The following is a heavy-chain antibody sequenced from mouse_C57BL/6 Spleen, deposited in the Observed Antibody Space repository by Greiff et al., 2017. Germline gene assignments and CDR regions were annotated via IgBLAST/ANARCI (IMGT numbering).Heavy chain of an antibody. CDR3: ARDYSNYYAMDY. V-gene: IGHV1-52*01. D-gene: IGHD2-5*01. J-gene: IGHJ4*01. CDR1: GYTFTSYW. Sequence: VQLQQPGAELVRPGSSVKLSCKASGYTFTSYWMHWVKQRPIQGLEWIGNIDPSDSETHYNQKFKDKATLTVDKSSSTAYMQLSSLTSEDSAVYYCARDYSNYYAMDYWGQGTSVTVSS. CDR2: IDPSDSET.